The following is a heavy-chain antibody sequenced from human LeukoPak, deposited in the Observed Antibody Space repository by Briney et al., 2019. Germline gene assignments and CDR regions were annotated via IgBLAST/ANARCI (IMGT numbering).Heavy chain of an antibody. CDR3: AKCFAYGDYILGYYMDV. D-gene: IGHD4-17*01. V-gene: IGHV3-23*01. J-gene: IGHJ6*03. CDR1: GFTFNTYA. CDR2: ISRSGGST. Sequence: GGSLRLSCAASGFTFNTYAMTWVRQAPGRGLEWVSSISRSGGSTYYADSVKGRFIISRDNSKNTLYLQMNSLRADDMAVYYCAKCFAYGDYILGYYMDVWGKGTMVTVSS.